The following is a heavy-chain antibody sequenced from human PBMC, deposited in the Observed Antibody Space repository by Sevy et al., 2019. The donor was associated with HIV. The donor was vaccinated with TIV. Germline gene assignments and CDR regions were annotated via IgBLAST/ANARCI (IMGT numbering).Heavy chain of an antibody. CDR1: GFTFSNYW. Sequence: GGSLRLSCAASGFTFSNYWMSWVRQAPGKGLEWVANIKQDGSEKYYVDSVKVRFTISRDNAKNSLSLQMNSLRAGDTAMYYCARDKGQGWFDPWGQGTLVTVSS. CDR3: ARDKGQGWFDP. J-gene: IGHJ5*02. CDR2: IKQDGSEK. V-gene: IGHV3-7*01.